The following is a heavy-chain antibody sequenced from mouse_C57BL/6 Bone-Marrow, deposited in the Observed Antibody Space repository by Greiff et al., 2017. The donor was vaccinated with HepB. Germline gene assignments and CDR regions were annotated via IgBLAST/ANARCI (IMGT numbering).Heavy chain of an antibody. Sequence: VQLQQSGAELVKPGASVKISCKASGYAFSSYWMNWVKQRPGKGLEWIGQIYPGDGDPNYNGKFKGKATLTADKSSSTAYMQLSSLTSEDSAVYFCARLYDYDQTAWFAYWGQGTLVTVSA. J-gene: IGHJ3*01. V-gene: IGHV1-80*01. CDR1: GYAFSSYW. CDR3: ARLYDYDQTAWFAY. D-gene: IGHD2-4*01. CDR2: IYPGDGDP.